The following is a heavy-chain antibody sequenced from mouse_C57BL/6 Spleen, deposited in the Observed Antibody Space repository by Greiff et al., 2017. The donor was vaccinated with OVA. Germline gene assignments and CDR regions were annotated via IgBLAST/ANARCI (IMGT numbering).Heavy chain of an antibody. D-gene: IGHD2-12*01. J-gene: IGHJ2*01. Sequence: EVQLQQSGPELVKPGASVKMSCKASGYTFTDYNMHWVKQSHGKSLEWIGYINPNNGGNSYNQKFKGKATLTVNKSSSTAYMELRSLTSEDSAVYYCARRALRQSYFDYWGQGTTLTVSS. CDR1: GYTFTDYN. CDR3: ARRALRQSYFDY. CDR2: INPNNGGN. V-gene: IGHV1-22*01.